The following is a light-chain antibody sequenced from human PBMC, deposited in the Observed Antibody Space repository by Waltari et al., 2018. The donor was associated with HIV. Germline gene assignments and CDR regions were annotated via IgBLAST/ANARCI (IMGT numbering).Light chain of an antibody. V-gene: IGLV1-40*01. Sequence: QSLLTQPPSVSGAPGQNATISCTGSSPNIGADYDIHWYQQLPGTAPKLLIYFNNKRPAGVPDRFSGSKSGTSASLAITGLQAEDEADYYCQSYDSRVFGGGTKLTVL. CDR1: SPNIGADYD. J-gene: IGLJ3*02. CDR2: FNN. CDR3: QSYDSRV.